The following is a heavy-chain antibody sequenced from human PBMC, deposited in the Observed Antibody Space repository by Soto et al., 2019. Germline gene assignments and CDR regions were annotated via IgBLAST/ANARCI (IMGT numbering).Heavy chain of an antibody. Sequence: VQLEQSGSEVKKSGSSVKVSCMASGYSFSSHAITWVRQAPGQGLEWMGGIIPVFGTPRYAQQFQGRVTISADKSTHTSYLELRSLRSEDTAVYYCERGGALSTSWYWGDGLDTWGQGTQVTVSS. CDR3: ERGGALSTSWYWGDGLDT. J-gene: IGHJ5*02. D-gene: IGHD6-13*01. CDR1: GYSFSSHA. CDR2: IIPVFGTP. V-gene: IGHV1-69*06.